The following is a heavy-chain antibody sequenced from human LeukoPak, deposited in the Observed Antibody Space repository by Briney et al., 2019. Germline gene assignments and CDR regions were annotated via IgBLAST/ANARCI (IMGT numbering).Heavy chain of an antibody. V-gene: IGHV3-7*03. J-gene: IGHJ4*02. D-gene: IGHD6-19*01. Sequence: PGGSLRLSCAASGFTFSNYWMTWVRQSPGKGLEWVANIKEDGSVKYYVDSVKGRFTISRDNTKNALYLQMNSLRADDTAVYFCARDSTWLLDYWGQGTLITVSS. CDR2: IKEDGSVK. CDR1: GFTFSNYW. CDR3: ARDSTWLLDY.